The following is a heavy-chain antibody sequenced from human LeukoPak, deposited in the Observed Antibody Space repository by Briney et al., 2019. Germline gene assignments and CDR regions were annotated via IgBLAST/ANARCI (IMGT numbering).Heavy chain of an antibody. J-gene: IGHJ1*01. CDR3: AKGGVDTAMVIHTWENAEYFQH. D-gene: IGHD5-18*01. CDR2: MRYDGSDK. V-gene: IGHV3-30*02. CDR1: GFTFSSYG. Sequence: GGSLRLSCAASGFTFSSYGMHWVRQAPGKGLEWVAFMRYDGSDKYYADSVKGRFTISRDNSKNTLYLQMNSLRAEDTAVYYCAKGGVDTAMVIHTWENAEYFQHWGQGTLVTVSS.